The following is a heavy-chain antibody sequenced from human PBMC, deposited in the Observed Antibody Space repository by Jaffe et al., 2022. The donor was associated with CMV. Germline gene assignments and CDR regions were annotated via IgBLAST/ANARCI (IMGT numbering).Heavy chain of an antibody. V-gene: IGHV4-39*01. Sequence: QLQLQESGPGLVKPSETLSLTCTVSGGSISSSSYYWGWIRQPPGKGLEWIGSIYYSGSTYYNPSLKSRVTISVDTSKNQFSLKLSSVTAADTAVYYCARHIRLGAGTTRVFFDYWGQGTLVTVSS. D-gene: IGHD6-19*01. CDR1: GGSISSSSYY. CDR3: ARHIRLGAGTTRVFFDY. J-gene: IGHJ4*02. CDR2: IYYSGST.